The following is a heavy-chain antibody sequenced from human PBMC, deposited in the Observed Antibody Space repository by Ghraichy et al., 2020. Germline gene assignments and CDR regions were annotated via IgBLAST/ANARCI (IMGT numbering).Heavy chain of an antibody. D-gene: IGHD3-16*01. J-gene: IGHJ2*01. V-gene: IGHV3-53*01. CDR1: GFTVSSNY. CDR2: IYSGGST. CDR3: ARSHGGYAYWYFDL. Sequence: GGSLRLSCAASGFTVSSNYMSWVRQAPGKGLEWVSVIYSGGSTYYADSVKGRFTISRDNSKNTLYLQMNSLRAEDTAVYYCARSHGGYAYWYFDLWGRGTLVTVSS.